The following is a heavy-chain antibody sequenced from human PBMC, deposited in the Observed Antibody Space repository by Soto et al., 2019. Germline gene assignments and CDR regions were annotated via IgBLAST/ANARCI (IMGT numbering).Heavy chain of an antibody. J-gene: IGHJ4*02. Sequence: PSETLSLMCTVSGGSISSSSYYWGWIRQPPGKGLEWIGNVYYGGSTYYNPSLKSRVTISVETSKSQFSLKLSSVTAADTAVYYCARGHYDSSLDYWGQGTLVTVSS. D-gene: IGHD3-22*01. V-gene: IGHV4-39*01. CDR2: VYYGGST. CDR1: GGSISSSSYY. CDR3: ARGHYDSSLDY.